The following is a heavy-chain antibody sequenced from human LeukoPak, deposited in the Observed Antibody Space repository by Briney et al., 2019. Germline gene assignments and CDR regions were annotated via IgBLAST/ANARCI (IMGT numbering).Heavy chain of an antibody. J-gene: IGHJ4*02. CDR3: AKRDDSGGNLVDL. V-gene: IGHV4-59*12. CDR2: IYYSGST. CDR1: GGSISSYY. D-gene: IGHD3-22*01. Sequence: PSETLSLTCTVSGGSISSYYWSWIRQPPGKGLEWIGYIYYSGSTYYNPSLENRVTISIDTCKNHFSLKLSSLSAADTSVYYCAKRDDSGGNLVDLWGQGTLVTVS.